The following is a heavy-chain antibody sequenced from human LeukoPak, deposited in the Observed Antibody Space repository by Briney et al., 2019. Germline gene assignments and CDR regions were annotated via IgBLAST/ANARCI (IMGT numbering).Heavy chain of an antibody. D-gene: IGHD3-22*01. CDR1: GFTFSTYW. V-gene: IGHV3-7*03. CDR3: ARDLDPYSSVWLGYLDS. J-gene: IGHJ4*02. CDR2: IKEDGSEA. Sequence: GGSLRLSCAASGFTFSTYWMSWVRQAPGKGPEWVANIKEDGSEAYYMDSVRGRFTISRDNAETSLHLQMDSLRAEDTAVYYCARDLDPYSSVWLGYLDSWGQGIRVTVSS.